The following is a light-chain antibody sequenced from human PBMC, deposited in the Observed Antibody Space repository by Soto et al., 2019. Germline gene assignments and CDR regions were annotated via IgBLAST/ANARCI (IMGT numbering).Light chain of an antibody. J-gene: IGKJ1*01. Sequence: DIQMTQSPSTLSASVGDKFTFISRPSQRIISCLAWYQQKPGKAPKPLIYKASSLESGVPSRFSGSGSGTEFTLTISSLQPDDFATYYCQQYGTFGQGTKVEIK. CDR2: KAS. CDR3: QQYGT. V-gene: IGKV1-5*03. CDR1: QRIISC.